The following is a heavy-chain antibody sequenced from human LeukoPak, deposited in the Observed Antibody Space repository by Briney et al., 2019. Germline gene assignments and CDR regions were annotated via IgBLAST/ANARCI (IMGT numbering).Heavy chain of an antibody. CDR3: ERDPDYGDYAAFDI. Sequence: ASVKVSCKASGYTFTGYYMHWVRQAPGQGLEWMGWISAYNGNTNYAQKLQGRVTITTDTSTSTAYMELRSLRSDDTAVYYRERDPDYGDYAAFDIWGQGTMVTVSS. CDR1: GYTFTGYY. J-gene: IGHJ3*02. V-gene: IGHV1-18*04. CDR2: ISAYNGNT. D-gene: IGHD4-17*01.